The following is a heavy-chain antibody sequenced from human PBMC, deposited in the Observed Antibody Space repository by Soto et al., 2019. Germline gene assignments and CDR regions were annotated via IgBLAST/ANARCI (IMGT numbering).Heavy chain of an antibody. D-gene: IGHD6-13*01. V-gene: IGHV4-31*03. J-gene: IGHJ4*02. Sequence: PSETLSLTCTVSGGSLSSGGYYWSWIRQHPGKGLEWIGYIYYSGSTYYNPSLKSRVTISVDTSKNQFSLKLSSVTAADTAVYYCARMTYSSSWYHSSLDYWGQGTQVTVSS. CDR1: GGSLSSGGYY. CDR2: IYYSGST. CDR3: ARMTYSSSWYHSSLDY.